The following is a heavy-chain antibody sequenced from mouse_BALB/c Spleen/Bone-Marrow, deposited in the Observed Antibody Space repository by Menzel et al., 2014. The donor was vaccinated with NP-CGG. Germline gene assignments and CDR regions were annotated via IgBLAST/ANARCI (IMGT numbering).Heavy chain of an antibody. CDR2: INPDSSTI. CDR1: GFDFSRYG. CDR3: TGPRGNYAMDY. V-gene: IGHV4-1*02. Sequence: EVKLMESGGGLVQPGGSRKLSCAASGFDFSRYGMSWVRQAPGKGLEWIGEINPDSSTINYTPSLKDKFIISRDNAKNPLFLQISTVGSDITSLSSCTGPRGNYAMDYWGQGTSVTVSS. J-gene: IGHJ4*01.